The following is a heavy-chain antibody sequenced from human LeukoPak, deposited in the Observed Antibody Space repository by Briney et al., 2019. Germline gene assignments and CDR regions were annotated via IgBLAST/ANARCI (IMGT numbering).Heavy chain of an antibody. CDR1: GGSIRDYF. CDR3: ARESKSYDGSGYYHDY. J-gene: IGHJ4*02. D-gene: IGHD3-22*01. V-gene: IGHV4-4*07. CDR2: IYTSGST. Sequence: SETLSLTCSVSGGSIRDYFWSWIRQPAGKGLEWIGRIYTSGSTDSNPSLRSRVTMSVDTSRNQFSLKLTSVTAADTAVYYCARESKSYDGSGYYHDYWGQGTLVTVSS.